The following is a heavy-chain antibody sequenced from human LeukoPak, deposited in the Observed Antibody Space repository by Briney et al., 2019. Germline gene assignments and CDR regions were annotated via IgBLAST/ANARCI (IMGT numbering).Heavy chain of an antibody. CDR3: VSLITIFGVVTPDYMDV. Sequence: GVSLRLSCAASGFTFRRYSMNWVPEARGKGLEWVSSISSSSSYIYYADSVKGRFTISRDNAKNSLYLQLNSLRAEDTAVYYCVSLITIFGVVTPDYMDVWGKGTTVTVSS. CDR2: ISSSSSYI. J-gene: IGHJ6*03. D-gene: IGHD3-3*01. V-gene: IGHV3-21*04. CDR1: GFTFRRYS.